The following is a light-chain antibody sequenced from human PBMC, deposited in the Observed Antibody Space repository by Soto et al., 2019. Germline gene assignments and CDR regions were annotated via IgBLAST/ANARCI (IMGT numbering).Light chain of an antibody. CDR2: RAS. V-gene: IGKV1-5*03. J-gene: IGKJ5*01. CDR1: QSMRTW. Sequence: DIQMTQSPSTLSASIGDSVTITCRASQSMRTWLAWHQQKPGKAPNLLIYRASSLGSGVSSRFSGSGSGTEFTLTISSLQPGDFATYYCQQYDRFPITFGQGTRLEIK. CDR3: QQYDRFPIT.